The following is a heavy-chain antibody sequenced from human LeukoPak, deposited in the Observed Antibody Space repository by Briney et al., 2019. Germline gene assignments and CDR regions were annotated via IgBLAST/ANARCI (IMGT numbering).Heavy chain of an antibody. J-gene: IGHJ4*02. CDR2: IIPILGIA. CDR3: AKLRAGSSGYQDY. V-gene: IGHV1-69*04. Sequence: ASVKVSCKASGGTFSSYAISWVRQAPGQGLEWMGRIIPILGIANYAQKFQGRVTITADKSTSTACMELSSLRSEDTAVYYCAKLRAGSSGYQDYWGQGTLVTVSS. CDR1: GGTFSSYA. D-gene: IGHD3-22*01.